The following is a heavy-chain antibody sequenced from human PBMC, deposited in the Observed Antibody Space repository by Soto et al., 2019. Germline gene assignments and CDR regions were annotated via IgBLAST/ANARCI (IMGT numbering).Heavy chain of an antibody. CDR3: ARYRRGYSSGCYDAFAI. CDR1: GGTFSSYT. V-gene: IGHV1-69*02. CDR2: IIPILGIA. J-gene: IGHJ3*02. D-gene: IGHD6-19*01. Sequence: ASVKVSCKASGGTFSSYTISWGRQAPGQGLEWMGRIIPILGIANYAQKFQGRVTITADKSTSTAYMELSSLRSEDTAVYYCARYRRGYSSGCYDAFAIRGQGTMDPVSS.